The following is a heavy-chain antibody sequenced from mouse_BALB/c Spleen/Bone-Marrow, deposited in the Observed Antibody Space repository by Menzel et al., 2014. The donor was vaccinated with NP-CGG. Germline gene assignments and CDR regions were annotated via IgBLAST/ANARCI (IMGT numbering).Heavy chain of an antibody. CDR1: GYSITSDYY. J-gene: IGHJ4*01. CDR3: VRESTSTAAMDY. CDR2: ISYDGRS. D-gene: IGHD1-2*01. Sequence: VQLKQSGPGLVKPSQSLSLTRSVTGYSITSDYYWHWIRPFPGNKLEWMGYISYDGRSIYTPALKNRIFITRDTSKNQFFLKLNSVTTEDTATYYCVRESTSTAAMDYWGQGTSVTVSS. V-gene: IGHV3-6*02.